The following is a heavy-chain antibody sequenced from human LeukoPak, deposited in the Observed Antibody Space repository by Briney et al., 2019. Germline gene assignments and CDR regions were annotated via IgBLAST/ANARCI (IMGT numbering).Heavy chain of an antibody. V-gene: IGHV1-69*05. CDR1: GGTFSSYA. CDR3: ASSPVVITLGVVSWFDP. CDR2: IIPIFGTA. Sequence: ASVKVSCKASGGTFSSYAISWVRQAPGQGLEWMGGIIPIFGTANYAQKFQGRVTITTDESTSTAYMELSSLRSEDTAVYYCASSPVVITLGVVSWFDPWGQGTLVTVSS. J-gene: IGHJ5*02. D-gene: IGHD3-22*01.